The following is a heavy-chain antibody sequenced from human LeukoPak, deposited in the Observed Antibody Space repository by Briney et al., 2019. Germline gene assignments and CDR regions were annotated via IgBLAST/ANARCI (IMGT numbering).Heavy chain of an antibody. CDR2: INQDVSEK. V-gene: IGHV3-7*04. D-gene: IGHD7-27*01. J-gene: IGHJ4*02. CDR3: TRNTGDS. CDR1: GFTFSRAW. Sequence: GRSLRPSCAASGFTFSRAWMNCVRQAPGNGLEWVANINQDVSEKNYVHSMTGRFTICREYAKNSLYLQMRSLRAEDTAFYYCTRNTGDSWGQGTLVTVSS.